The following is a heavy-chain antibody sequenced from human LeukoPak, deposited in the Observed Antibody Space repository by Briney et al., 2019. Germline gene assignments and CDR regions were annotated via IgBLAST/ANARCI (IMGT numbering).Heavy chain of an antibody. Sequence: PGGSLRLSCAASGFTFSSYSMNWVRQAPGKGLEWVSSISSSSSYIYYADSVKGRFTISRDNAKNSLYLQMNSLRAEDTAVYYCARGITMIVVVILDAFDIWGQGTMVTVSS. V-gene: IGHV3-21*01. CDR2: ISSSSSYI. CDR1: GFTFSSYS. D-gene: IGHD3-22*01. CDR3: ARGITMIVVVILDAFDI. J-gene: IGHJ3*02.